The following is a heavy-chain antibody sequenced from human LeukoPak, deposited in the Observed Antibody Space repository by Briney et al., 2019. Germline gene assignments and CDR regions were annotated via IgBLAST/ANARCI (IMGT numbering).Heavy chain of an antibody. V-gene: IGHV4-39*01. CDR3: ARMDETYYYGSGTVNWFDP. CDR2: IYYSGST. Sequence: SETLSLTCTVSGGSISSSSYYWGWIRQPPGKGLEWIGSIYYSGSTYYNPSLKSRVTISVDTSKNQFSLKLSSVTAADTAVYYCARMDETYYYGSGTVNWFDPWGQGTLVTVSS. CDR1: GGSISSSSYY. J-gene: IGHJ5*02. D-gene: IGHD3-10*01.